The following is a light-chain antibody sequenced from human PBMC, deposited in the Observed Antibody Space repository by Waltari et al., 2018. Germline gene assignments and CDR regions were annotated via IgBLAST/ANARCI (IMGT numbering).Light chain of an antibody. Sequence: DIVMTQTPLSLPVTLGEPASISCRSSQSLLDSEDGNTYLEWYLQKPGQSPQLLIYEVSNRASGVPDRFSGSGSDPDFTLKISRVEAEDVGVYYCMQALEFPWTFGQGTKVEIK. V-gene: IGKV2-40*01. CDR2: EVS. J-gene: IGKJ1*01. CDR3: MQALEFPWT. CDR1: QSLLDSEDGNTY.